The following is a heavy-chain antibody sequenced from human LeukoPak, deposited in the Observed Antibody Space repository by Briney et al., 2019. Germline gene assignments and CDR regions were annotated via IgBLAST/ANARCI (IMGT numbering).Heavy chain of an antibody. V-gene: IGHV4-59*01. CDR1: GGSISSYY. D-gene: IGHD3-3*01. CDR3: ARGRNLEWFDY. CDR2: IYYSGST. J-gene: IGHJ5*01. Sequence: PSETLSLTCTVSGGSISSYYWSWIRQPPGKGLEWIAYIYYSGSTNYNPSLKSRVTISVDTSKNQFSLKLNSVTAADTAVYYCARGRNLEWFDYWGQGTLVTVSS.